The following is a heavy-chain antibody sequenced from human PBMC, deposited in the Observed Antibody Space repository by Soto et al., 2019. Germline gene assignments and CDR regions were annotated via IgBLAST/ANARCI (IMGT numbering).Heavy chain of an antibody. J-gene: IGHJ3*02. Sequence: GESLKISCKGSGYSFTSYWIGWVRQMPGKGLEWMGIIYPGESDTRYSPSFQGQVTISADKSISTAYLQWRSLKASDTAMYYCARSYYYDSSGYPYDAFDIWGQGTMVTVSS. CDR1: GYSFTSYW. CDR2: IYPGESDT. D-gene: IGHD3-22*01. V-gene: IGHV5-51*01. CDR3: ARSYYYDSSGYPYDAFDI.